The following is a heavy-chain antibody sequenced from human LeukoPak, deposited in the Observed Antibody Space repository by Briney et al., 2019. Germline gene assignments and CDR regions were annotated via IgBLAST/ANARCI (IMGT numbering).Heavy chain of an antibody. D-gene: IGHD3-3*01. V-gene: IGHV3-23*01. CDR3: AKRSGYDFWSGFDP. CDR2: ISGSGGST. CDR1: GFTFSSYA. Sequence: PGGSLRLSCAASGFTFSSYAMRWVRQAPGKGLEWVSGISGSGGSTSYADSVEGRFTVSRDNSKNTLYLQMSSLRAEDTALYYCAKRSGYDFWSGFDPWGQGTLVIVSS. J-gene: IGHJ5*02.